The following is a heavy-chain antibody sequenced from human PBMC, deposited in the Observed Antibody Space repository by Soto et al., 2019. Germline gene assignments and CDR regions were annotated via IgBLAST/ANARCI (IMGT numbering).Heavy chain of an antibody. D-gene: IGHD6-19*01. J-gene: IGHJ6*02. Sequence: QVQLVQSGSEVKKPGASVKVSCKASGYTFTSYGISWVRQAPGQGLEGMGWISGYNGNTNDAQKLQGRVTMTTDTSTSTAYMEVRRLRSDDTAVYYWARAGLGVPGTGYGMDVWGQGTTVTVSS. V-gene: IGHV1-18*01. CDR3: ARAGLGVPGTGYGMDV. CDR1: GYTFTSYG. CDR2: ISGYNGNT.